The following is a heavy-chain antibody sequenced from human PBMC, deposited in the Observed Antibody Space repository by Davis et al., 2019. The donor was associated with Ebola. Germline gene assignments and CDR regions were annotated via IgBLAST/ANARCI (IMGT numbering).Heavy chain of an antibody. CDR1: CGSIISSSSY. J-gene: IGHJ5*02. CDR2: IYYSGIT. V-gene: IGHV4-39*01. D-gene: IGHD3-3*01. Sequence: SETLSLTCTVSCGSIISSSSYWGWIRQPPRKGLEWIGSIYYSGITYYNPSLKSRVTISVDTSKNQFSLKLRSVTAADTAVYYCARQGWSGYSLRHWLDPWGRGTLVTVSS. CDR3: ARQGWSGYSLRHWLDP.